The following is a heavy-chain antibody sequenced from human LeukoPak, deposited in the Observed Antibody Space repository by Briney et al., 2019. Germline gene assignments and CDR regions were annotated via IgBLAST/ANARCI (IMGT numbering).Heavy chain of an antibody. Sequence: GGSLRLSCAASGFTFGSYAMTWVRQAPGKGLEWVSSIDASGGSTYYAGSVKGRFTISRDNSKNTFYLQMNTLRADDTAVYYCAKGSGSGWYGWFAPWGQGTLVTVSS. J-gene: IGHJ5*02. V-gene: IGHV3-23*01. CDR1: GFTFGSYA. CDR2: IDASGGST. CDR3: AKGSGSGWYGWFAP. D-gene: IGHD6-19*01.